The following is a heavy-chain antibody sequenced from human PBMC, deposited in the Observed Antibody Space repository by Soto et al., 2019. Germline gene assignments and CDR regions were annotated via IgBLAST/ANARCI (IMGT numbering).Heavy chain of an antibody. D-gene: IGHD2-15*01. Sequence: ASVKVSFKASGYTFTSYDINWVRQATGQGLEWMGWMNPNSGNTGYAQKFQGRVTMTRNTSISTAYMELSSLRSEDTAMYYCARTFLYCSGGSCSDYWGQGTLVTVSS. CDR1: GYTFTSYD. V-gene: IGHV1-8*01. CDR2: MNPNSGNT. CDR3: ARTFLYCSGGSCSDY. J-gene: IGHJ4*02.